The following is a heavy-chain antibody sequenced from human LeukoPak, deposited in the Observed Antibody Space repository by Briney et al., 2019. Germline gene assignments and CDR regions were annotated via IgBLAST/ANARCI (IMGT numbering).Heavy chain of an antibody. CDR1: GFTVSSNY. V-gene: IGHV3-53*01. Sequence: GGSLRLSCAASGFTVSSNYMSWVRQAPGKGLEWVSVIYSGGSTYYADSVKGRFTISRDNSKNTLYLQMNSLRAEDTAVYYCARDRKPNWGFYFDYWGQGTLVTVSS. CDR3: ARDRKPNWGFYFDY. J-gene: IGHJ4*02. D-gene: IGHD7-27*01. CDR2: IYSGGST.